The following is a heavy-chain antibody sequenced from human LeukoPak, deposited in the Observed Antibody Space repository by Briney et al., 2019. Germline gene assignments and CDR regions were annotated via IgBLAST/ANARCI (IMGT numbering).Heavy chain of an antibody. Sequence: GGSLRLSCAASGFTFSNYWMTWVRQAPGKGRGWVASIKRDGIEKYSVDSVKGRFTISRDNAWNSLSLQMYSLRVEDTAVYYCARDLSALNSGSSLFDSWGQGTLVTVSS. CDR2: IKRDGIEK. D-gene: IGHD3-10*01. CDR1: GFTFSNYW. CDR3: ARDLSALNSGSSLFDS. V-gene: IGHV3-7*01. J-gene: IGHJ4*02.